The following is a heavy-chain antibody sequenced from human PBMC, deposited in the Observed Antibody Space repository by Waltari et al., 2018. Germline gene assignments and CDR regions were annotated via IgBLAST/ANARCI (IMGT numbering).Heavy chain of an antibody. CDR3: ARVHGDTFGPLGY. D-gene: IGHD4-17*01. V-gene: IGHV3-30-3*01. CDR1: GFTFSSYA. J-gene: IGHJ4*02. Sequence: QVQLVESGGGVVQPGRSLRLSCAASGFTFSSYAMHWVRQAPGKGLEWVAVISYDGSNKDYADSVKGRFTISRDNSKNTLYLQMNSLRAEDTAVYYCARVHGDTFGPLGYWGQGTLVTVSS. CDR2: ISYDGSNK.